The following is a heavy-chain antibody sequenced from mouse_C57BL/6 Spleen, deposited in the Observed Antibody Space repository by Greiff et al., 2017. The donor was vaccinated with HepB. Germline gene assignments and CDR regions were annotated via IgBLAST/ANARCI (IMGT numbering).Heavy chain of an antibody. D-gene: IGHD1-1*01. CDR3: ARDYYGSRGYAMDY. J-gene: IGHJ4*01. Sequence: QVQLQQPGAELVKPGASVKLSCKASGYTFTSYWMHWVKQRPGQGLEWIGMIHPNSGSTNYNEKFKSKATLTVDKSSSTAYMQLSSLTSEDSAVYYCARDYYGSRGYAMDYCGQGTSVTVSS. V-gene: IGHV1-64*01. CDR2: IHPNSGST. CDR1: GYTFTSYW.